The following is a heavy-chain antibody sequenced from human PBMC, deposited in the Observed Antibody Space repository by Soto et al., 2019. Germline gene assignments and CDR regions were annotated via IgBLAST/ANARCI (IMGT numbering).Heavy chain of an antibody. V-gene: IGHV4-31*03. D-gene: IGHD5-12*01. CDR1: GGSISSVGYY. CDR2: IYYSGST. Sequence: QVQLQESGPGLVKPSQTLSLTCTVSGGSISSVGYYWSWIRQHPGKGLEWIGYIYYSGSTYYNPSLMSRLTITVEKTTNHYSLKMSSVAAADTAVYYCSRDSGDDVRGAYYYYYGMDVWGQGTTVTVSS. J-gene: IGHJ6*02. CDR3: SRDSGDDVRGAYYYYYGMDV.